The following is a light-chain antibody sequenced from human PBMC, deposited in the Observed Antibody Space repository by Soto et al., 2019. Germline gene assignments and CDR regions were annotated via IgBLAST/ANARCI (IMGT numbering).Light chain of an antibody. Sequence: DIQMTQSPSSLSASVGDIVTITCRASQNIDRWLAWYQQKPGKAPKFLIYDASSLESGVPSRFSGSGSGTQFTLTINSLQPDDFATYYCQQYNSYSWTFGQGTKVDI. V-gene: IGKV1-5*01. CDR3: QQYNSYSWT. J-gene: IGKJ1*01. CDR2: DAS. CDR1: QNIDRW.